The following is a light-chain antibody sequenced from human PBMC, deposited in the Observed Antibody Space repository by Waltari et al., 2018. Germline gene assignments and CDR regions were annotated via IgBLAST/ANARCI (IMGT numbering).Light chain of an antibody. V-gene: IGKV3-11*01. CDR3: QQRSNWPPIT. CDR1: QRISRY. Sequence: VLTQSPATLSLSPGDRVTLSCRASQRISRYLAWYQQKPGQPPRLLIYDASSSATGIPARLSGSGSGTDFTLTISSLEPEDFAVYYCQQRSNWPPITFGQGTRLEIK. J-gene: IGKJ5*01. CDR2: DAS.